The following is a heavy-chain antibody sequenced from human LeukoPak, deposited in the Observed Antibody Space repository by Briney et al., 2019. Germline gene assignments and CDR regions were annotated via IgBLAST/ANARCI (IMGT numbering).Heavy chain of an antibody. J-gene: IGHJ4*02. D-gene: IGHD3-22*01. CDR3: AKGRNGFRRFYYDSSGYPLRFDY. V-gene: IGHV3-23*01. CDR2: ISGSGGST. CDR1: GFTFSSYA. Sequence: GGSLRLSCAASGFTFSSYAMSWVRQAPGKGLEWVSAISGSGGSTYYADSVKGRFTISRDNSKNTLYLQMNSLRAEDTAVYYCAKGRNGFRRFYYDSSGYPLRFDYWGQGTLVTVSS.